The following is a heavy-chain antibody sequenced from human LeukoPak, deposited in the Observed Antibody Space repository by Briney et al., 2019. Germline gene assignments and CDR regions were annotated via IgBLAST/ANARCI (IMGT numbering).Heavy chain of an antibody. CDR3: ARDRYYDSSGYYPGY. CDR1: GFTFSSCG. V-gene: IGHV3-33*01. J-gene: IGHJ4*02. D-gene: IGHD3-22*01. Sequence: PGGSLRLSCAASGFTFSSCGMHWVRQAPGKGLEWVAVIWYDGSNKYYADSVKGRFTISRGNSKNTLYLQMNSLRAEDTAVYYCARDRYYDSSGYYPGYWGQGTLVTVSS. CDR2: IWYDGSNK.